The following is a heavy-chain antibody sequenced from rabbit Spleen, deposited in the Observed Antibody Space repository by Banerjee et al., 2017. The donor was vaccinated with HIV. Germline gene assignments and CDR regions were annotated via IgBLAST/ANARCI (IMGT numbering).Heavy chain of an antibody. CDR1: GFSFNSGYD. Sequence: QSLEESGGDLVTPGASLTLTCKASGFSFNSGYDMCWVRQAPGKGLEWIACIDIGSSGFTYFASWAKGRFTISKTSSTTVTLQMTSLTAADTATYFCARDTSSSFSSYGMDLWGPGTLVTVS. D-gene: IGHD1-1*01. V-gene: IGHV1S40*01. CDR2: IDIGSSGFT. J-gene: IGHJ6*01. CDR3: ARDTSSSFSSYGMDL.